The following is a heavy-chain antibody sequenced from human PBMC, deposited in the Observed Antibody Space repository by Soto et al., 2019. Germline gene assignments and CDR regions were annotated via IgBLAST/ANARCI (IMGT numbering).Heavy chain of an antibody. CDR3: SRSSNAAYYLSF. D-gene: IGHD3-22*01. CDR2: ISGSGGST. J-gene: IGHJ1*01. CDR1: GFTFSSYA. Sequence: GGSLRLSCAASGFTFSSYAMSWVRQAPGKGLEWVSAISGSGGSTYYADSVKGRFTISRDNSKNTLYLQMNSLRAEDTAVYYFSRSSNAAYYLSFWGQGSLVPVSS. V-gene: IGHV3-23*01.